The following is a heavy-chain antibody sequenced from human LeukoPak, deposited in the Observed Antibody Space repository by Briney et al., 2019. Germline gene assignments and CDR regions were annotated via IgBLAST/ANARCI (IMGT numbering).Heavy chain of an antibody. D-gene: IGHD5-12*01. V-gene: IGHV1-2*02. CDR3: AASIVATGYYYYGMDV. CDR2: INPNSGGT. Sequence: ASVKVSCKASGYTFTGYYMHWVRQAPGQGLEWMGWINPNSGGTNYAQKFQGRVTMTRDTSISTAYMELSRLRSDDTAVYYCAASIVATGYYYYGMDVWGQGTTVTVSS. CDR1: GYTFTGYY. J-gene: IGHJ6*02.